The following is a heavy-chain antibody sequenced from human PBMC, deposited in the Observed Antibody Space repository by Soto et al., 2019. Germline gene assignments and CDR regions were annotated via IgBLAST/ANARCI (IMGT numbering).Heavy chain of an antibody. Sequence: QVQLVQSGTEVKKPGASVKVSCKPSGYTFINYDINWVRQATGQGPEWMGFLTPSTGNTGYARRFQSRLTFTSDTSTGTAYMELRGLTSADTAVYYCVALARWGQGSLVAVSS. D-gene: IGHD6-6*01. CDR3: VALAR. CDR1: GYTFINYD. V-gene: IGHV1-8*01. J-gene: IGHJ4*02. CDR2: LTPSTGNT.